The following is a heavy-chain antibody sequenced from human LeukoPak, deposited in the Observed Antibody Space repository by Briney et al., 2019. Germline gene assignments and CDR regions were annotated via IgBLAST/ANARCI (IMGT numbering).Heavy chain of an antibody. J-gene: IGHJ5*02. V-gene: IGHV4-4*07. CDR3: ARWGRDYYDTSGRNWFDP. CDR1: GGSISTYY. Sequence: SETLSLTCTVSGGSISTYYWSWIRQPAGKGLEWIGRIYTSGSTNYNPSLRSRVTMSVDTSKNQFSLKLSSVTAADTAVYYCARWGRDYYDTSGRNWFDPWGQGTLVTVSS. CDR2: IYTSGST. D-gene: IGHD3-22*01.